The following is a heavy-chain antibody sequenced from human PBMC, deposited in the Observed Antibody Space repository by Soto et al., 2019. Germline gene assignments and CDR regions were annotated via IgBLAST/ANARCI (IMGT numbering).Heavy chain of an antibody. J-gene: IGHJ6*02. CDR3: AKVRDVVVTAIPGLWYYYYGMDV. CDR1: GFTFSSYA. Sequence: EVQLLESGGGLVQPGGSLRLSCAASGFTFSSYAMSWVRQAPGKGLEWVSAISGSGGSTYYADSVKGRFTISRDNSKITLYLQMNSLRAEDTAVYYCAKVRDVVVTAIPGLWYYYYGMDVWGQGTTVTVSS. D-gene: IGHD2-21*02. CDR2: ISGSGGST. V-gene: IGHV3-23*01.